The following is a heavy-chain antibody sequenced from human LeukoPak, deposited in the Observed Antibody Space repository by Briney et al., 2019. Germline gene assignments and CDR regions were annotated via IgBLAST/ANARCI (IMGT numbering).Heavy chain of an antibody. CDR1: GYTFTSYD. CDR2: ISAYNGNT. CDR3: ARGGPPGYYYDSSGYLIY. Sequence: GASVKVSCKASGYTFTSYDINWVRQAPGQGLEWMGWISAYNGNTNYAQKLQGRVTMTTDTSTSTAYMELRSLRSDDTAVYYCARGGPPGYYYDSSGYLIYWGQGTLVTVSS. D-gene: IGHD3-22*01. V-gene: IGHV1-18*01. J-gene: IGHJ4*02.